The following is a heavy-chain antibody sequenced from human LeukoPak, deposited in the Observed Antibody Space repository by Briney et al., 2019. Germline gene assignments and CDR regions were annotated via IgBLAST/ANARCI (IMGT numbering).Heavy chain of an antibody. V-gene: IGHV3-30*03. D-gene: IGHD5-24*01. J-gene: IGHJ4*02. CDR3: ARDRSMATDY. CDR2: ISYDGSNK. Sequence: GRSLRLSCAASGFTFSSYGMHWVRQAPGKGLEWVAVISYDGSNKYYADSVKGRFTISRDNSKNTLYLQMNSLRAEDTAVYYCARDRSMATDYWGRGTLVTVSS. CDR1: GFTFSSYG.